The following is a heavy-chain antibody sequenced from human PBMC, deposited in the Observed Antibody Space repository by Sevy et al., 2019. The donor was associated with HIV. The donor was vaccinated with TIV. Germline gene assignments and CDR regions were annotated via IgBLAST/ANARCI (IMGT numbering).Heavy chain of an antibody. CDR3: AKSSLPYGDYHFDF. Sequence: GGSLRLSCEASGFTFNSHAMTWVRPAPGKGLERVSAISGSGDSKYYAGSVKGRVTISRDNSKNIMYLQMTSLGADDTAVYYCAKSSLPYGDYHFDFWGQGTVVTGSS. D-gene: IGHD4-17*01. J-gene: IGHJ4*02. CDR1: GFTFNSHA. V-gene: IGHV3-23*01. CDR2: ISGSGDSK.